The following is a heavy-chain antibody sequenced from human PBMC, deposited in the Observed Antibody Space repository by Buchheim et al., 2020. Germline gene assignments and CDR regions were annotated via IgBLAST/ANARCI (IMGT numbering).Heavy chain of an antibody. CDR2: IKQDGSEK. J-gene: IGHJ6*02. CDR3: VRASSTVRAYYYGMDV. CDR1: GFMFSTYW. V-gene: IGHV3-7*04. Sequence: EVQLVESGGVLVQPGGSLRLSCAASGFMFSTYWMSWVRQAPGKGLEWVANIKQDGSEKNYMDSVEGRFTISRDNAKNSLDLQMNSLRVEDTGVYFCVRASSTVRAYYYGMDVWGQGTT. D-gene: IGHD4-11*01.